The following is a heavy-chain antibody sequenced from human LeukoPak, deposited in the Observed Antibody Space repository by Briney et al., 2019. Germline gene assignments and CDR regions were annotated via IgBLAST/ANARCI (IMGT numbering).Heavy chain of an antibody. J-gene: IGHJ4*02. D-gene: IGHD1-26*01. V-gene: IGHV3-23*01. CDR3: AKGAPSGTHWALN. CDR2: LSGSGGST. CDR1: GFTFSSYD. Sequence: GGSLRLSCSASGFTFSSYDMGWVRQAPGKGLEWVSSLSGSGGSTYYADSVKGRFTISRDNSKNTLYLQMNSLRADDTAVYYCAKGAPSGTHWALNWGQGTLVTVSS.